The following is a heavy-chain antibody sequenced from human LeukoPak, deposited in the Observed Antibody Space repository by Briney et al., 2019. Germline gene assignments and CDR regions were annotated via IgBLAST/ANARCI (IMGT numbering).Heavy chain of an antibody. J-gene: IGHJ3*01. CDR3: AKEKAVARSSGWHAFDV. Sequence: GGSLRLSCAASGFTFSSHAMSWARQAPGKGLQWVSAVSPGGDKTYYADSVKGRFTVSRDNSRNTLYLQMNSLRADDTAVYFCAKEKAVARSSGWHAFDVWGQGSLVTVS. V-gene: IGHV3-23*01. CDR1: GFTFSSHA. D-gene: IGHD6-19*01. CDR2: VSPGGDKT.